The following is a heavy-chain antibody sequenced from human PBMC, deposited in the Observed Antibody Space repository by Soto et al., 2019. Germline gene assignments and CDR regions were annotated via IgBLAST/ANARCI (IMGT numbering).Heavy chain of an antibody. V-gene: IGHV3-23*01. CDR3: AKDKSPYSSGWYFDY. D-gene: IGHD6-19*01. Sequence: GGSLRLSCAASGFTFSSYAMSWVRQAPGKGLEWVSAISGSGGSTYYADSVKGRFTISRDNSKNTLYLQMSSLRAEDTAVYYCAKDKSPYSSGWYFDYWGQGTLVTVSS. CDR1: GFTFSSYA. CDR2: ISGSGGST. J-gene: IGHJ4*02.